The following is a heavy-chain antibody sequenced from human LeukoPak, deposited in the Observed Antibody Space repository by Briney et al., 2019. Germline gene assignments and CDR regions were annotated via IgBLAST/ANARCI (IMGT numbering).Heavy chain of an antibody. CDR3: ARLNYGSGGYPSLFDY. J-gene: IGHJ4*02. V-gene: IGHV1-2*02. CDR2: ISPNSGGT. CDR1: GYPFTGYY. D-gene: IGHD3-10*01. Sequence: GSVKVSCKASGYPFTGYYMHWVRQAPGQGLEWMGWISPNSGGTDYAQKFQGRVTMTRDTSISTAYMELGRLRSDDTAVYYCARLNYGSGGYPSLFDYWGQGTVVTVSS.